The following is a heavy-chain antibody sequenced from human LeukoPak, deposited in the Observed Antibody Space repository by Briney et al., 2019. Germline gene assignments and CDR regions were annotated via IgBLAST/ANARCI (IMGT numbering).Heavy chain of an antibody. CDR3: ARMGAIAGASANPDY. D-gene: IGHD4/OR15-4a*01. J-gene: IGHJ4*02. Sequence: PSETLSLTCTVSGGSISSYYWSWIRQPPGKGLEWIGYIYYSGSTNYNPSLKSRVTISVDTSKNQFSLKLSSVTAADTAVYYCARMGAIAGASANPDYWGQGTLASVSS. CDR2: IYYSGST. CDR1: GGSISSYY. V-gene: IGHV4-59*01.